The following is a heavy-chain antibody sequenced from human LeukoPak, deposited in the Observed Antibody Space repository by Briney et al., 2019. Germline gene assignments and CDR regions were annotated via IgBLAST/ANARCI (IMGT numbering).Heavy chain of an antibody. CDR3: ARDLPGITIFGVVLNYYYGMDV. J-gene: IGHJ6*02. D-gene: IGHD3-3*01. CDR2: ISAYNGNT. Sequence: VASVKVSCKASGYTFTSYGISWVRQAPGQGLEWMGWISAYNGNTNYAQKLQGRVTMTTDTSTSTAYMELRSLRPDDTAVYYCARDLPGITIFGVVLNYYYGMDVWGQGTTVTVSS. CDR1: GYTFTSYG. V-gene: IGHV1-18*01.